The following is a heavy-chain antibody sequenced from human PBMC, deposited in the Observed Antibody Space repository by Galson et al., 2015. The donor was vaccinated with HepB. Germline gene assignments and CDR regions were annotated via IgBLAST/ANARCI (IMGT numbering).Heavy chain of an antibody. CDR3: AKALGVVAPSTSRWCDS. CDR2: ISDDGTTT. CDR1: GFTFGNYA. J-gene: IGHJ5*01. V-gene: IGHV3-23*01. D-gene: IGHD1-26*01. Sequence: SLRLSCAASGFTFGNYAMTWVRQAPGKGLEWVSIISDDGTTTHYADSVKGRFTISRDNSKITVYLQMNSLRVEDTAIYFCAKALGVVAPSTSRWCDSWGQGTLVTVSS.